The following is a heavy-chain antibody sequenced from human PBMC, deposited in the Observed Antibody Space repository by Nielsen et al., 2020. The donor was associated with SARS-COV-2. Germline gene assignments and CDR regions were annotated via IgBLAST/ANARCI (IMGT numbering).Heavy chain of an antibody. J-gene: IGHJ5*02. Sequence: ASVKVSCKVSGYTLTELSMHWVRQAPGKGLEWMGGFDPEDGETIYAQKFQGRVTMTEDTSTDTAYIELSILRSEDTAVYYCATYSAYYGSGSYGNQFDPWGQGTLVTVSS. CDR3: ATYSAYYGSGSYGNQFDP. D-gene: IGHD3-10*01. CDR2: FDPEDGET. CDR1: GYTLTELS. V-gene: IGHV1-24*01.